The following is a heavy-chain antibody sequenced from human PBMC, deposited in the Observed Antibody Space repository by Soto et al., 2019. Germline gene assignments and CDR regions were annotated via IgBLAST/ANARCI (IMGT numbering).Heavy chain of an antibody. CDR1: GFTFSSYS. V-gene: IGHV3-21*01. CDR3: ARAPAGSSQPYFVDY. J-gene: IGHJ4*02. D-gene: IGHD6-6*01. CDR2: ISSSSSYI. Sequence: LSLSCAASGFTFSSYSMNWVRQAPGKGLEWVSSISSSSSYIYYADSVKGRFTISRDNAKNSLYLQMNSLRAEDTAVYYCARAPAGSSQPYFVDYWGQGTLVTVSS.